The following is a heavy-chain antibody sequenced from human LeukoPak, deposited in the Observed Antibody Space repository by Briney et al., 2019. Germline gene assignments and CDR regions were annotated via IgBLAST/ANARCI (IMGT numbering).Heavy chain of an antibody. CDR2: IYYSGST. Sequence: SETLSLTCTVSGGSISSSSYYWGWIRQPPGKGLEWIGSIYYSGSTYYNPSLKSRVTISVDTSKNQFSLKLSSVTAADTAVYYCARVRDCSGGSCYPYYYYMDVWGKGTTVTVSS. V-gene: IGHV4-39*07. CDR1: GGSISSSSYY. J-gene: IGHJ6*03. D-gene: IGHD2-15*01. CDR3: ARVRDCSGGSCYPYYYYMDV.